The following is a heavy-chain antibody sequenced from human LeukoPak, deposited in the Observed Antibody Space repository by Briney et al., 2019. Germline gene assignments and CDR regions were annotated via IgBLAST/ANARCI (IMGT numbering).Heavy chain of an antibody. V-gene: IGHV1-69*04. D-gene: IGHD3-22*01. CDR2: IIPILGIA. CDR3: TRDLHYYDSSGLGY. CDR1: GGTFSSYA. J-gene: IGHJ4*02. Sequence: SVKVSCKASGGTFSSYAISWVRQAPGQGLEWMGRIIPILGIANCAQKFQGRVTITADKSTSTAYMELSSLRSEDTAVYYCTRDLHYYDSSGLGYWGQGTLVTVSS.